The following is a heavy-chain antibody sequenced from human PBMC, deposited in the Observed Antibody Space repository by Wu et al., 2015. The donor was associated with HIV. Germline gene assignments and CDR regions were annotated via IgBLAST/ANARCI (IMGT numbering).Heavy chain of an antibody. V-gene: IGHV1-69*05. J-gene: IGHJ6*02. CDR2: IIPIFGTA. Sequence: QVQLVQSGAEVKKPGSSVKVSCKASGGTFSSYAISWVRQAPGQGLEWMGGIIPIFGTANYAQKFQGRVTITTDESTSTAYMELSSLRSEDTAVYYCARVDSSGWYESALYYYGMDVVGPRDHGHRLL. CDR3: ARVDSSGWYESALYYYGMDV. D-gene: IGHD6-19*01. CDR1: GGTFSSYA.